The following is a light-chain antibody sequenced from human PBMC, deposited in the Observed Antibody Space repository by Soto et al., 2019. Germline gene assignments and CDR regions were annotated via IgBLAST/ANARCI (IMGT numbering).Light chain of an antibody. V-gene: IGKV3D-15*01. Sequence: EIVMTQSPATLSVSPGERATLSCRASQSVSSNLAWYQQKPGQAPRLLIYDASGRATGIPVRFSGSGSGTDFTLTISSLQSEDFAVYYCQQYDNWPWTFGQGTKVDIK. CDR3: QQYDNWPWT. CDR1: QSVSSN. J-gene: IGKJ1*01. CDR2: DAS.